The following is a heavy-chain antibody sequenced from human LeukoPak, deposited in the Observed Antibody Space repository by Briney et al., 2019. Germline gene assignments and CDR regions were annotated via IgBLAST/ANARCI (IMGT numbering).Heavy chain of an antibody. CDR1: GYTFTSYG. CDR3: ARVGASNSGHY. CDR2: ISAYNGNT. Sequence: ASVKVSCKASGYTFTSYGISWVRQAPGQGLEWMGWISAYNGNTNYAKKFQGRVTMTTDTSTTTAYMELRSLISDDMAVYYCARVGASNSGHYWGQGTLVTVSS. J-gene: IGHJ4*02. D-gene: IGHD2-2*01. V-gene: IGHV1-18*03.